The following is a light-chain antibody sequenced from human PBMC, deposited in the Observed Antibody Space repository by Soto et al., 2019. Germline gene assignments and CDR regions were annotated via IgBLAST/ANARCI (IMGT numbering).Light chain of an antibody. CDR3: SSYTTTDTLWV. CDR1: SSDVGAYNY. Sequence: QSVLTQPASVSGSSGQSFTISCTGTSSDVGAYNYVSWYQQHPGKAPKLIISEVTDRPSGVSDRLSGSKSGNTASLTISGLQAEDEADYFCSSYTTTDTLWVFGGGTKVTVL. CDR2: EVT. V-gene: IGLV2-14*01. J-gene: IGLJ3*02.